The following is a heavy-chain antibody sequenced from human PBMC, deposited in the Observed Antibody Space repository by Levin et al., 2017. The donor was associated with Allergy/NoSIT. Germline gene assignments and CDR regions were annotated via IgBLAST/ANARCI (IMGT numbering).Heavy chain of an antibody. J-gene: IGHJ4*02. CDR3: AKFGSGWYNNYFDY. Sequence: PGGSLRLSCAASGFTFSSYAMSWVRQAPGKGLEWVSGISSSGVGTYYADSVKGRFTISRDNSKNTLYLQMNSLRAEDTAVYYCAKFGSGWYNNYFDYWGQGTQVTVSS. CDR1: GFTFSSYA. V-gene: IGHV3-23*01. D-gene: IGHD6-19*01. CDR2: ISSSGVGT.